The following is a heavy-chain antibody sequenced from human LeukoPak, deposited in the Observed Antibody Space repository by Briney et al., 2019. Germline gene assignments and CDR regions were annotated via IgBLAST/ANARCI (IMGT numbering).Heavy chain of an antibody. CDR3: ARDFGQWQLNGGYYFDY. D-gene: IGHD1-26*01. V-gene: IGHV3-30*04. CDR2: ISYAGTNK. CDR1: GFTFSSYV. J-gene: IGHJ4*02. Sequence: GRSLRLSCAASGFTFSSYVMNWVRQAPGKGLEWVAVISYAGTNKYYADSVKGRFTISRDNSKNTLYLQMNSLRAEDTAVYYCARDFGQWQLNGGYYFDYWGQGTLVTVSS.